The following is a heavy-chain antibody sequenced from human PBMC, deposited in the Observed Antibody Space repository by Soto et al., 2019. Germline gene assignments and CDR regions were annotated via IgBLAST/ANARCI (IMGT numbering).Heavy chain of an antibody. CDR3: ATAGNYDSSGRDF. J-gene: IGHJ4*02. D-gene: IGHD3-22*01. V-gene: IGHV1-18*04. Sequence: ASVKVSCKAFGFIFNNYAISWVRQAPGQGLEWMGWISANSGNTNYAQKLQGRVTMTTDTSTSTAYMELKSLRSDDTAVYYCATAGNYDSSGRDFWGQGTLVTVSS. CDR2: ISANSGNT. CDR1: GFIFNNYA.